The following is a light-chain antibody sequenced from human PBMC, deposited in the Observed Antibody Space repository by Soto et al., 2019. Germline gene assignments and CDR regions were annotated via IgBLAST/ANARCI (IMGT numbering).Light chain of an antibody. CDR1: QSISSY. Sequence: DIQMTQSPSSLSASVGYRVTITCRASQSISSYLNWYQQKPGKAPKLLIYAASSLQSGVPSRFSGSGSGTDFTLTISSLQPEDFATYYCQQSYNTPSTFGQGTRLEIK. CDR2: AAS. V-gene: IGKV1-39*01. CDR3: QQSYNTPST. J-gene: IGKJ5*01.